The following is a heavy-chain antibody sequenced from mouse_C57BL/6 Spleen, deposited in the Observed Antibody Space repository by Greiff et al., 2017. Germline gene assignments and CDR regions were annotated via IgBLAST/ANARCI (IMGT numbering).Heavy chain of an antibody. CDR2: ISSGSSTI. CDR3: ARGAYGYDWGFDY. J-gene: IGHJ2*01. CDR1: GFTFSDYG. V-gene: IGHV5-17*01. Sequence: EVKLVESGGGLVKPGGSLKLSCAASGFTFSDYGMHWVRQAPEKGLEWVAYISSGSSTIYYADTVKGRFTIARDNAKNTLFLQMTSLRSEDTAMYYCARGAYGYDWGFDYWGQGTTLTVSS. D-gene: IGHD2-2*01.